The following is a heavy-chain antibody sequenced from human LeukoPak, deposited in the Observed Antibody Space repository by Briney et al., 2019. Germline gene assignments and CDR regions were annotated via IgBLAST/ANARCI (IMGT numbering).Heavy chain of an antibody. CDR1: GFTFSSYA. CDR2: ISGSGGST. V-gene: IGHV3-23*01. J-gene: IGHJ4*02. CDR3: AKNRASIAAAGSFDY. D-gene: IGHD6-13*01. Sequence: AGGSLRLSCAASGFTFSSYAMSWVRQAPGKGLEWVSAISGSGGSTYYADSVKGRFTISRDNSKNTLYLQMNSLRAEDTAVYYCAKNRASIAAAGSFDYWGQGTLVTVSS.